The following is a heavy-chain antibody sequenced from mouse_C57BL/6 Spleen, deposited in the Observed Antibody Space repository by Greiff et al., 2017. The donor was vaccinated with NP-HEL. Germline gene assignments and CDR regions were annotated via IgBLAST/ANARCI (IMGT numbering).Heavy chain of an antibody. CDR1: GFTFSDYY. V-gene: IGHV5-16*01. J-gene: IGHJ2*01. Sequence: EVNVVESEGGLVQPGSSMKLSCTASGFTFSDYYMAWVRQVPEKGLEWVANINYDGSSTYYLDSLKSRFIISRDNAKNILYLQMSSLKSEDTATYYCAREDYYGSIFDYWGQGTTLTVSS. CDR3: AREDYYGSIFDY. CDR2: INYDGSST. D-gene: IGHD1-1*01.